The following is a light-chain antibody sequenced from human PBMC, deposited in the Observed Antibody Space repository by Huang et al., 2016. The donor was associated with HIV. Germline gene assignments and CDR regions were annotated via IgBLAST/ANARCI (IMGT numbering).Light chain of an antibody. CDR3: QQYNSYPYT. Sequence: DIQMTQSPSTLSASVGDRVTITCRASQSISRWFAWYQKKPGNAPKLLIYKASTLESGVPSRFSGSGSGTKFFLTISSLQPDDLATYYCQQYNSYPYTFGQGTKLEIK. CDR1: QSISRW. J-gene: IGKJ2*01. CDR2: KAS. V-gene: IGKV1-5*03.